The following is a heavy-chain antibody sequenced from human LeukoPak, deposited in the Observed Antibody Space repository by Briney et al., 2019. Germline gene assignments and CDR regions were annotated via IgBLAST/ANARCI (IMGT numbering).Heavy chain of an antibody. D-gene: IGHD6-6*01. J-gene: IGHJ4*02. CDR2: INPNTGGT. CDR3: ARVQVAARIDY. CDR1: GYTFTVYY. Sequence: AASVKVSCKASGYTFTVYYMHWVRQAPGQGLEWMGWINPNTGGTNYAQKFQGRVTMTRDTSISTAYMELSGLRSDDTAVYFCARVQVAARIDYWGQGTLVTVST. V-gene: IGHV1-2*02.